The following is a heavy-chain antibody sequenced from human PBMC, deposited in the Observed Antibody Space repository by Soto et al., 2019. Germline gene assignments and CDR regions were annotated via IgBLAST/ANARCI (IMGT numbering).Heavy chain of an antibody. J-gene: IGHJ6*02. V-gene: IGHV3-30*03. CDR3: ATKLSVGWWFVVDV. D-gene: IGHD2-15*01. CDR1: GFAFNNYV. CDR2: IPYDGSDQ. Sequence: QMQLVESGGGVVQPGRSLRLSCAASGFAFNNYVMHWVRQAPGKGLEWVAVIPYDGSDQYYADSVKGRFTISRDNSKNTLYLQMNSLRAEDTAVYYCATKLSVGWWFVVDVCGLGTTVTVSS.